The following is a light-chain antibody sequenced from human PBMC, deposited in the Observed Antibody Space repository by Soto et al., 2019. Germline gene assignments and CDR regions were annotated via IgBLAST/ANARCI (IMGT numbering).Light chain of an antibody. CDR3: CSYAGSYTYV. Sequence: QSALTQPRSVSGSPGQSVTISCTGTSSDVGGYNYVSWYQQHPGRAPKVMIYDVSKRPSGVPDRFSGSKSGNTASLTISGLQAEDVADYYCCSYAGSYTYVFGSGTKVTVL. CDR1: SSDVGGYNY. V-gene: IGLV2-11*01. CDR2: DVS. J-gene: IGLJ1*01.